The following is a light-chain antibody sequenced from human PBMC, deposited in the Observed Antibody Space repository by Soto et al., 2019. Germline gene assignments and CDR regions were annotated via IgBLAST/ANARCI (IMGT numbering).Light chain of an antibody. CDR1: QNIDSY. Sequence: DIPMTQSPLSLSASVGDKGTITCRASQNIDSYLKWFQKKTGKAPRLIIFAASSVQNGVKSRFSGSGSGTEFTITITSFLPEDFATYYCHQTFSIPCTFGTGTRLDIK. J-gene: IGKJ3*01. CDR2: AAS. V-gene: IGKV1-39*01. CDR3: HQTFSIPCT.